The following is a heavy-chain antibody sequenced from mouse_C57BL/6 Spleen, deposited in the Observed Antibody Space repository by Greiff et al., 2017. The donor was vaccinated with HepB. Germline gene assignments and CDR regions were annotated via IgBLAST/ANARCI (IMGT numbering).Heavy chain of an antibody. V-gene: IGHV1-69*01. D-gene: IGHD3-2*02. Sequence: QVQLQQPGAELVMPGASVKLSCKASGYTFTSYWMHWVKQRPGQGLEWIGEIDPSDSYTNYNQKFKGKSTLTVDKSSSTAYMQLSSLTSEDSAVYYCARTRQLRDAMEYWDQGTSVTVSS. CDR2: IDPSDSYT. J-gene: IGHJ4*01. CDR3: ARTRQLRDAMEY. CDR1: GYTFTSYW.